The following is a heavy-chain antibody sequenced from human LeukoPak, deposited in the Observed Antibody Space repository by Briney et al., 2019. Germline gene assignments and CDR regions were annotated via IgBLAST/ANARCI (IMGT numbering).Heavy chain of an antibody. CDR3: AREGGPTVTTRRYFDY. D-gene: IGHD4-17*01. Sequence: PSETLSLTCTVSGGSISSGDYYWSWIRQPPGKGLEWIGYIYYSGSTYYNPSLKSRVTISVDTSKNQFSLKLSSVTAAVTAVYYCAREGGPTVTTRRYFDYWGQGTLVTVSS. V-gene: IGHV4-30-4*01. CDR1: GGSISSGDYY. CDR2: IYYSGST. J-gene: IGHJ4*02.